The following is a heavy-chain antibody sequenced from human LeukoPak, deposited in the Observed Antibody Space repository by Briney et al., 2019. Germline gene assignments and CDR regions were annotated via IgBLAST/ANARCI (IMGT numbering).Heavy chain of an antibody. CDR3: ATRIAAAGSLHYYYYMDV. V-gene: IGHV1-18*01. CDR2: ISGYNGNT. D-gene: IGHD6-13*01. CDR1: GYTLTSYG. J-gene: IGHJ6*03. Sequence: ASVKVSCKASGYTLTSYGISWVRQAPGQGLEWMGWISGYNGNTNYEQKVQGRVTMTTDTSTNTAYMELSSLRSEDTAVYYCATRIAAAGSLHYYYYMDVWGKGTTVTVSS.